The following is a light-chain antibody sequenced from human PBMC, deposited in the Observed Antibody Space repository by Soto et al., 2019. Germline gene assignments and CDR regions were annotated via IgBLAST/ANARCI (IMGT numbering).Light chain of an antibody. V-gene: IGLV1-47*01. CDR3: AAWDDSLSGVV. J-gene: IGLJ3*02. CDR2: RNN. Sequence: QSVLTQPPSASGTPGQTVTISCSGRFSNIGSNFIYWYQQLPVTAPKLLIYRNNERPAGVPDRFSASKSGTSASLAISGLRSEDEADYHCAAWDDSLSGVVFGGGTKLTVL. CDR1: FSNIGSNF.